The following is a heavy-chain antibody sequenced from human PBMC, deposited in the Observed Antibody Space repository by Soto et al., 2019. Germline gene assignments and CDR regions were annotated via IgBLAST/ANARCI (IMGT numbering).Heavy chain of an antibody. V-gene: IGHV4-39*01. CDR3: ARQRNSYGDLNFDY. Sequence: SETLSLTCTVSGGSISSSSYYWGWIRQPPGKGLEWIGSIYYSGSTYYNPSLKSRVTISVDTSKNQFSLKLSSVTAADTAVYYCARQRNSYGDLNFDYWGQGTLVTVSS. D-gene: IGHD5-18*01. CDR1: GGSISSSSYY. CDR2: IYYSGST. J-gene: IGHJ4*02.